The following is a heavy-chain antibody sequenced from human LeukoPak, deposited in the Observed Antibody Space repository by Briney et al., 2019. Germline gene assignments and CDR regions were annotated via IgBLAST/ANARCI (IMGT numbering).Heavy chain of an antibody. CDR1: GGSFSGYY. J-gene: IGHJ5*02. V-gene: IGHV4-34*01. CDR3: ARVAHQWLALLWDWFDP. CDR2: INHSGST. Sequence: SETLSLTCAVYGGSFSGYYWSWIRQPPGKGLEWIGEINHSGSTNYNPSLTSRVTISVDTSKNQFSLKLSSVTAADTAVYYCARVAHQWLALLWDWFDPWGQGTLVTVSS. D-gene: IGHD6-19*01.